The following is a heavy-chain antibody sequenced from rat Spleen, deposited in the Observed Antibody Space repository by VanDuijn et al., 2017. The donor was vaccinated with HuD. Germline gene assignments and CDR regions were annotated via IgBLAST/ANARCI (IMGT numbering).Heavy chain of an antibody. CDR1: GFTFSNYY. D-gene: IGHD1-12*03. V-gene: IGHV5S23*01. CDR3: ARHHYDGYYHGPVLGVMDA. CDR2: ISSGGGGI. Sequence: EVQLVESGGGLVQPGRSLKLSCAASGFTFSNYYMAWVRQAPKKGLEWVASISSGGGGIYYLDSVKGRFTISRDNAKSTLYLQMDSLRSEDTASYYCARHHYDGYYHGPVLGVMDAWGQGDSVTVSS. J-gene: IGHJ4*01.